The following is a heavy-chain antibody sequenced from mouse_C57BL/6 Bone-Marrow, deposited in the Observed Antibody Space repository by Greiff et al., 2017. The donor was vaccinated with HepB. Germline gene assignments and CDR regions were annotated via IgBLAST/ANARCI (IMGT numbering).Heavy chain of an antibody. V-gene: IGHV1-59*01. CDR1: GYTFTSYW. Sequence: QVQLQQPGAELVRPGTSVKLSCKASGYTFTSYWMHWVKQRPGQGLEWIGVIDPSDSYTNYNQKFKGKATLTVDTSSSTAYMQLSSLTSEDSAVYYCARRRERYDYGIGYFDVWGTGTTVTVSS. D-gene: IGHD2-4*01. CDR3: ARRRERYDYGIGYFDV. CDR2: IDPSDSYT. J-gene: IGHJ1*03.